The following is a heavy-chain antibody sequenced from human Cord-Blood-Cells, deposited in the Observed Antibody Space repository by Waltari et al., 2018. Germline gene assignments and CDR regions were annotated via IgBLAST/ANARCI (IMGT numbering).Heavy chain of an antibody. CDR1: GFTLSSYG. D-gene: IGHD2-21*01. V-gene: IGHV3-33*01. J-gene: IGHJ4*02. CDR2: IWYDGSNK. CDR3: ARDIKGVIDY. Sequence: QVKLVESGGGVVQTGRSLRLPCEASGFTLSSYGMHWVRQAPGKGLEWVAVIWYDGSNKYYADSVKGRFTISRDNSKNTLYLQMNSLRAEDTAVYYCARDIKGVIDYWGQGTLVTVSS.